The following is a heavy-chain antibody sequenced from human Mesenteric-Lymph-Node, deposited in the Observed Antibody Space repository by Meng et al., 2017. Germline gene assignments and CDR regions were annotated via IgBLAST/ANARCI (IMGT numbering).Heavy chain of an antibody. V-gene: IGHV3-43*01. CDR2: ISWDGGST. Sequence: GGSLRLSCAASGFTFDDYTMHWVRQAPGKGLEWVSLISWDGGSTYYADSVKGRFTISRDNSKNSLYLQMNSLRTEDTALYYCAKDIRRWGSYYGSGSYYSFIYGMDVWGQGTTVTVSS. CDR3: AKDIRRWGSYYGSGSYYSFIYGMDV. CDR1: GFTFDDYT. J-gene: IGHJ6*02. D-gene: IGHD3-10*01.